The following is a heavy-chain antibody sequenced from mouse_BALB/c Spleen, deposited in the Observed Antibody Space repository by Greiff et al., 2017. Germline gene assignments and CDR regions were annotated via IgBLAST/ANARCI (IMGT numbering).Heavy chain of an antibody. Sequence: EVKVIESGGGLVKPGGSLKLSCAASGFTFSSYAMSWVRQTPEKRLEWVASISSGGSTYYPDSVKGRFTISRDNARNILYLQMSSLRSEDTAMYYCARGDRYDRNYAMDYWGQGTSVTVSS. D-gene: IGHD2-14*01. J-gene: IGHJ4*01. CDR2: ISSGGST. CDR1: GFTFSSYA. V-gene: IGHV5-6-5*01. CDR3: ARGDRYDRNYAMDY.